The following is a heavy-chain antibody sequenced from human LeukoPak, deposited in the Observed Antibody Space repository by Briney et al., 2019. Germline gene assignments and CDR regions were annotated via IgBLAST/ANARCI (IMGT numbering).Heavy chain of an antibody. CDR1: GGTFTSYA. D-gene: IGHD2-15*01. CDR2: IIPIFGTA. J-gene: IGHJ6*03. CDR3: ARASGYCSGGSCYSPGYYYYYMDV. Sequence: GSSVKVSCKASGGTFTSYAINWVRQAPGQGLEWMGGIIPIFGTANYAQKFQGRVTITADESTSTAYMELSSLRSEDTAVYYCARASGYCSGGSCYSPGYYYYYMDVWGKGTTVTVSS. V-gene: IGHV1-69*01.